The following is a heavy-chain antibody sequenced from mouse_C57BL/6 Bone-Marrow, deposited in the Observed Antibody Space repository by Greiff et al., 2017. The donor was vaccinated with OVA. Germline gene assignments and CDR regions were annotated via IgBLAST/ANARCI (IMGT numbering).Heavy chain of an antibody. J-gene: IGHJ4*01. CDR2: ISYSGST. Sequence: EVQLVESGPGMVKPSQSLSLTCTVTGYSITSGYDWHWIRHFPGNKLEWMGYISYSGSTNYNPSLKSRISITHDTTKNHFFLKLNSVTTEDTATYYCARFGGYYSYYAMDYWGQGTSVTVSS. D-gene: IGHD2-3*01. V-gene: IGHV3-1*01. CDR3: ARFGGYYSYYAMDY. CDR1: GYSITSGYD.